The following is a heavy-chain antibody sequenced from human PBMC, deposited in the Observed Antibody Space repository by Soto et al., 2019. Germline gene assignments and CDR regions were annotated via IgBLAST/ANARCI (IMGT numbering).Heavy chain of an antibody. CDR2: INPGGGRT. CDR1: GDIFSSHC. Sequence: ASVKVSCKASGDIFSSHCIYWVRQAPGQGLQWMGIINPGGGRTAYAQKFQGRVTLTRDMSTSTVYMELTSLTYDDTAVYYCARDVSGPGATYVMDVWGQGTTVNISS. D-gene: IGHD2-2*01. V-gene: IGHV1-46*01. CDR3: ARDVSGPGATYVMDV. J-gene: IGHJ6*02.